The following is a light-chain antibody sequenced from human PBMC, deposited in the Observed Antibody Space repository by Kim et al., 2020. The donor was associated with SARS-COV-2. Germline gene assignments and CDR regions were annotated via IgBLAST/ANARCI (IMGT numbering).Light chain of an antibody. Sequence: GKTVTISRTPSRGAIARNYVQWYQRRPGSAPTTVIYEDTQRPSGVPDRFSGSIDSSSNSASLTISGLKTEDEADYYCQSYDSSALVFGGGTQLTVL. CDR3: QSYDSSALV. V-gene: IGLV6-57*03. J-gene: IGLJ3*02. CDR1: RGAIARNY. CDR2: EDT.